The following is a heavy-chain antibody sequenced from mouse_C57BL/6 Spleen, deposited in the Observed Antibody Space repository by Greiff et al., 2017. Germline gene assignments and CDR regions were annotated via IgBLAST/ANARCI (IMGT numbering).Heavy chain of an antibody. CDR2: IYPGSGNT. J-gene: IGHJ4*01. D-gene: IGHD2-4*01. CDR3: ARGGYDYGYAMDY. Sequence: VQLQQSGPELVKPGASVKISCKASGYSFTSYYIHWVKQRPGQGLEWIGWIYPGSGNTKYNEKFKGKATLTADTSSSTAYMQLSSLTSEDSAVYYCARGGYDYGYAMDYWGQGTSVTVSS. CDR1: GYSFTSYY. V-gene: IGHV1-66*01.